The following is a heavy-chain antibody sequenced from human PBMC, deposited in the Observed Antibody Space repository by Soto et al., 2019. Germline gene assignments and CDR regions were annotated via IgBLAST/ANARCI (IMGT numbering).Heavy chain of an antibody. CDR2: ISSSSSYI. D-gene: IGHD3-10*01. V-gene: IGHV3-21*01. CDR1: GFTFSSYS. CDR3: AGDRGGDLKAFDI. Sequence: EVQLVESGGGLVKPGGSLRLSCAASGFTFSSYSMNWVRQAPGKGLEWVSSISSSSSYIYYADSVKGRFTISRDNAKNSLHLEMNSLRAEETAVDYCAGDRGGDLKAFDIWGQGTMVTVSS. J-gene: IGHJ3*02.